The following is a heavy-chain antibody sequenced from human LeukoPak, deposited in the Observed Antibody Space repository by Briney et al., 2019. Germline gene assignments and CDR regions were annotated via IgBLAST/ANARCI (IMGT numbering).Heavy chain of an antibody. CDR2: IIPIFGTA. CDR3: AKWFGVRHRPYGMDV. J-gene: IGHJ6*02. Sequence: SVKVSCKASGGTFSSYAISWVRQAPGQGLEWMGGIIPIFGTANYAQKFQGRVTITADESTSTAYMELNSLRSEDTAVYYCAKWFGVRHRPYGMDVWGQGTTVTVSS. V-gene: IGHV1-69*13. D-gene: IGHD3-10*01. CDR1: GGTFSSYA.